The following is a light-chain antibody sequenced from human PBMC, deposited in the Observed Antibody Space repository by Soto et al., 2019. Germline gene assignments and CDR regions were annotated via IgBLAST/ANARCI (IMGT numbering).Light chain of an antibody. Sequence: QSALTQSASVSGSPGQSITISCTGTSSDISAYNYVSWYQQHPGKAPKLMIYEVSNRPSGVSNRFSGSKSGNTASLTISGLQDEDEADYYCSSYTGSSTPHVFGTGTKVTVL. CDR3: SSYTGSSTPHV. CDR1: SSDISAYNY. J-gene: IGLJ1*01. CDR2: EVS. V-gene: IGLV2-14*01.